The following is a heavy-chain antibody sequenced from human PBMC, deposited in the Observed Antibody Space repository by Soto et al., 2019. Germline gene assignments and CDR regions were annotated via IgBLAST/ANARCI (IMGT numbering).Heavy chain of an antibody. CDR3: ARSRGGYFDY. D-gene: IGHD3-16*01. Sequence: QVLLQESGSGLVKPSETLSLTCTDSGGSISSYYCSWIRQPPGKGLEWIGYIYYSGSTNYNPSLKSRVTISVDTSKNQFSLKLSSVTAADTAVYYCARSRGGYFDYWGQGTLVTVSS. V-gene: IGHV4-59*01. J-gene: IGHJ4*02. CDR2: IYYSGST. CDR1: GGSISSYY.